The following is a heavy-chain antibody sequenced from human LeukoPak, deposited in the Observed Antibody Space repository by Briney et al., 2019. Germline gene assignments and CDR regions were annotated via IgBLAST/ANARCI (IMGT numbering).Heavy chain of an antibody. CDR3: ARALGAFDI. V-gene: IGHV4-34*01. Sequence: PSETLSLTCGVSGGSLSFYYWSWIRQSPGKGLEWIAEISQNGDSTYNMSLTSRVTISLDKSKNQVSLKLNSVTAGDTAVYYCARALGAFDIWGQGTMVTVSS. CDR1: GGSLSFYY. CDR2: ISQNGDS. J-gene: IGHJ3*02.